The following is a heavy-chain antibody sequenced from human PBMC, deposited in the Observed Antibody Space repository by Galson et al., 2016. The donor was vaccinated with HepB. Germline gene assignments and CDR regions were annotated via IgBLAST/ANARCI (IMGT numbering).Heavy chain of an antibody. CDR3: ARDDSGGWYGFHYGMDV. CDR2: IYYSGRT. Sequence: ETLSLTCTVSGASISGYYLSWIRQPPGKGLEWIGYIYYSGRTNYNPSLKSRVTISVDTSKNQFSLKLSSVTAADTAVYYCARDDSGGWYGFHYGMDVWGQGTAVTVSS. D-gene: IGHD6-19*01. V-gene: IGHV4-59*01. J-gene: IGHJ6*02. CDR1: GASISGYY.